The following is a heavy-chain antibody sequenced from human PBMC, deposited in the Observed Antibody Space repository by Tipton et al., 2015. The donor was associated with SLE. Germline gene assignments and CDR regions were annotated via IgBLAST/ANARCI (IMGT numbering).Heavy chain of an antibody. Sequence: LRLSCTVSGGSISSSSYYWGWIRQPPGKGLEWIGSIYYSGSTYFNPTLKSRVPISVDPSMNQFSLRLSSVTAADTAVYYCVGLTFDWYLDLWGRGTLVTVSS. V-gene: IGHV4-39*01. CDR1: GGSISSSSYY. J-gene: IGHJ2*01. CDR2: IYYSGST. CDR3: VGLTFDWYLDL.